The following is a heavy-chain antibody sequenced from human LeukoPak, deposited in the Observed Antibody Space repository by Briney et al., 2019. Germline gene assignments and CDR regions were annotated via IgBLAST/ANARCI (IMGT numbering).Heavy chain of an antibody. Sequence: PSETLSLTCAVSGYPVSAGYYWGWIRQSPGKGLERIGSISHRGTTYHNPSLKSRIIISLDTSKNQFSLSLTSVTAADTATYYCTREQAGTIGDDWGQGTLVTVSS. J-gene: IGHJ4*02. CDR3: TREQAGTIGDD. D-gene: IGHD1-1*01. V-gene: IGHV4-38-2*02. CDR1: GYPVSAGYY. CDR2: ISHRGTT.